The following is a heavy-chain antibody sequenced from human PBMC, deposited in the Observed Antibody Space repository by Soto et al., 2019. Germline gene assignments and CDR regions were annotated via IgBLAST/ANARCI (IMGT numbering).Heavy chain of an antibody. J-gene: IGHJ4*02. CDR2: IFNSGTT. V-gene: IGHV4-31*02. CDR1: GASTVSHYH. CDR3: ALALGPTTGLDY. D-gene: IGHD1-26*01. Sequence: QVQLQESGPGLVNPSQTLSLTCSVSGASTVSHYHWTWILQPPGKGLEWMGYIFNSGTTFYNPSLTSRLSISMDTSGNHFSLELRSVTAADTAVYYCALALGPTTGLDYWGQGTLVTVSS.